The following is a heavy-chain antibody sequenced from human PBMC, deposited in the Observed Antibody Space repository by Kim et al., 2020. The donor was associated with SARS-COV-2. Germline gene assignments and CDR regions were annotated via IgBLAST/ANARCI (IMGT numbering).Heavy chain of an antibody. CDR2: IYHSGST. CDR3: ARGSWNFNAFDI. V-gene: IGHV4-30-2*01. J-gene: IGHJ3*02. CDR1: GGSISSGGYS. Sequence: SETLSLTCAVSGGSISSGGYSWSWIRQPPGKGLEWIGYIYHSGSTYYNPSLKSRVTISVDRSKNQFSLKLSSVTAADTAVYYCARGSWNFNAFDIWGQGTMVTVSS. D-gene: IGHD1-7*01.